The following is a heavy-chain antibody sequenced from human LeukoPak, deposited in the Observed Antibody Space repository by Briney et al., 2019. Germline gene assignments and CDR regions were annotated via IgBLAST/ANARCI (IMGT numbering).Heavy chain of an antibody. V-gene: IGHV5-51*01. CDR3: ATSFLGELSSFDY. D-gene: IGHD3-16*02. J-gene: IGHJ4*02. CDR1: GSSFTSYW. CDR2: IYPGDSDT. Sequence: GASLKISCKGSGSSFTSYWIGWVRQMPGKGLEWMGIIYPGDSDTRYSPSFQGQVTISADKSISTAYLQWSSLKTSDTAMYYCATSFLGELSSFDYWGQGTLVTVSS.